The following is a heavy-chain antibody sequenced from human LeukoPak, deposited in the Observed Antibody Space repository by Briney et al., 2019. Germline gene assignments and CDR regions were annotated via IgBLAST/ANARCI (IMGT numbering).Heavy chain of an antibody. D-gene: IGHD2-2*01. CDR3: AGIIVVVPAKAPQGWFDP. V-gene: IGHV4-31*03. J-gene: IGHJ5*02. Sequence: PSETLSLTCTVSGGSISSGGYYWRWLRQHPGTGLEWIGYIYYSGSTYYNPSLKSRVTISVYTSKNQFSLKLSSVTAADTAVYYCAGIIVVVPAKAPQGWFDPWGQGTLVAVSS. CDR2: IYYSGST. CDR1: GGSISSGGYY.